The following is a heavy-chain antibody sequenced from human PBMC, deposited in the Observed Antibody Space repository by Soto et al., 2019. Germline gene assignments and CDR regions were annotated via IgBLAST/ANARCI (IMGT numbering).Heavy chain of an antibody. CDR3: ARGRVIAVAGTGWFDP. CDR1: GGSISSSSYY. D-gene: IGHD6-19*01. V-gene: IGHV4-39*01. CDR2: IYYSGST. J-gene: IGHJ5*02. Sequence: PSETLSLTCTVSGGSISSSSYYWGWIRQPPGKGLEWIGSIYYSGSTSYNPSLRSRVTVSVDTSKNQFSLKLSSVTAADTAVYYCARGRVIAVAGTGWFDPWGQGTLVTVP.